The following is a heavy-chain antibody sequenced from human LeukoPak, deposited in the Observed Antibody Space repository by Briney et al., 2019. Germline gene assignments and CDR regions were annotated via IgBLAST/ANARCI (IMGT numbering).Heavy chain of an antibody. J-gene: IGHJ4*02. Sequence: PSETLSFTCTVSGASISSYYWSWIRQPPGKGLEYIGYIYYSGYTNYNPSLKSRVTISLDTSRNKFSLKLSSVTAADTAVYYCARGQVYFDFWGQGTLVTVSS. CDR3: ARGQVYFDF. CDR1: GASISSYY. CDR2: IYYSGYT. V-gene: IGHV4-59*01.